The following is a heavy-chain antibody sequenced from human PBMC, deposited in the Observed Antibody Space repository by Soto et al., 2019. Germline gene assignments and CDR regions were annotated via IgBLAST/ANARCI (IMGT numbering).Heavy chain of an antibody. V-gene: IGHV3-23*01. J-gene: IGHJ4*02. CDR3: ARELDVATLDY. D-gene: IGHD5-12*01. CDR1: GFTFNIYA. Sequence: GGSLRLSCAASGFTFNIYAMSWVRQAPGKGLELVSLITGSGGDTDYADSVKGRFTISRDNAKNSLYLQMNSLRAEDTAVYYCARELDVATLDYWGQGTLVTVSS. CDR2: ITGSGGDT.